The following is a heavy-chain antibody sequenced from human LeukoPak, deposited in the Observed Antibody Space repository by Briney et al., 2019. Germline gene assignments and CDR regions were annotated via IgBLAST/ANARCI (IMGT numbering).Heavy chain of an antibody. V-gene: IGHV1-8*01. J-gene: IGHJ4*01. CDR1: GYTFTSYD. CDR3: ARVTGSIDY. Sequence: GASVKVSFKASGYTFTSYDINWVRQATGQGLEWMGWMNPKSGNTGYAQKFQSRVTMTRDTSISTAYMELGSLRSEDTAVYYCARVTGSIDYCGQGTLVTVSS. D-gene: IGHD1-26*01. CDR2: MNPKSGNT.